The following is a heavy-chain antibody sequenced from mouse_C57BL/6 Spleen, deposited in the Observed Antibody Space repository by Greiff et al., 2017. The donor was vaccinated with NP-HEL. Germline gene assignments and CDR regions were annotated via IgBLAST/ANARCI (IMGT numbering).Heavy chain of an antibody. Sequence: EVQLQQSGAELVRPGASVKLSCTASGFNIKDDYMHWVKQRPEQGLEWIGWIDPENGYTEYASKFQGKAPITADTSSNTAYLQLSSRTSEDTAVYYCTSSGLGFAYWGQGTLVTVSA. CDR3: TSSGLGFAY. J-gene: IGHJ3*01. CDR1: GFNIKDDY. V-gene: IGHV14-4*01. D-gene: IGHD3-1*01. CDR2: IDPENGYT.